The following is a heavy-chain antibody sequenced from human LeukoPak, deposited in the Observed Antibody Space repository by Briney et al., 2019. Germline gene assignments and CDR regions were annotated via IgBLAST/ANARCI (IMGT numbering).Heavy chain of an antibody. V-gene: IGHV3-23*01. D-gene: IGHD3-22*01. CDR3: AKSAYYDASGYYGEYYFDY. J-gene: IGHJ4*02. Sequence: GGSLRLSCAASGFTFSDHAMSWVRQAPGKGLEWVSSISGSGGSTHYADSVKGRFTISRDKTKNTLYLQMNSLRAEDTAVYYCAKSAYYDASGYYGEYYFDYWGQGTLVTVSS. CDR2: ISGSGGST. CDR1: GFTFSDHA.